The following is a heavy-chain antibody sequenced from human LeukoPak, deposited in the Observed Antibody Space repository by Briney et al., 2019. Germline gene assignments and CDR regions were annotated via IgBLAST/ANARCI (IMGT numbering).Heavy chain of an antibody. CDR1: GFTFSSYW. V-gene: IGHV3-7*01. Sequence: GGSLRLSCAASGFTFSSYWMSWVRQAPGKGLEWVANIKQDGSEKYYVDSVKGRFTISRDNAKNSLYLQMNSLRAEDTAVYYCARSIAALDFEFDYWGQGTLVTVSS. CDR2: IKQDGSEK. CDR3: ARSIAALDFEFDY. D-gene: IGHD6-6*01. J-gene: IGHJ4*02.